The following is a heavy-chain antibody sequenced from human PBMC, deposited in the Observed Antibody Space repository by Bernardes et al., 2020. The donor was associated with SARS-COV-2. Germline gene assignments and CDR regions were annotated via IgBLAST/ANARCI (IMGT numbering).Heavy chain of an antibody. V-gene: IGHV4-61*01. Sequence: SETLSLTCTVSGVSVSSSSYYWSWVRQPPGKGLEWIGYIYYSGNTNYNPSLKSRVTISLDTSKNQFSLKLSSVTAADTAVYYCARDTHFGSGSSKIYYFDYWGQGTLVTVSS. CDR1: GVSVSSSSYY. D-gene: IGHD3-10*01. J-gene: IGHJ4*02. CDR2: IYYSGNT. CDR3: ARDTHFGSGSSKIYYFDY.